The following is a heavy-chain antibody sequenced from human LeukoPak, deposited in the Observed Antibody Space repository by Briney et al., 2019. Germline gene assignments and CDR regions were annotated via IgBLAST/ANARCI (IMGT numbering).Heavy chain of an antibody. CDR2: MNPNSGNT. D-gene: IGHD6-13*01. CDR3: ARQGSASSWYWDYFDY. Sequence: ASVKVSFKASGYTFTSCDINWVRQATGQGLEWMGWMNPNSGNTGYAQKFPGRVTMTRNNSISTAYMELSRMRSEATAVYYCARQGSASSWYWDYFDYWGQGTLVTVSS. V-gene: IGHV1-8*01. CDR1: GYTFTSCD. J-gene: IGHJ4*02.